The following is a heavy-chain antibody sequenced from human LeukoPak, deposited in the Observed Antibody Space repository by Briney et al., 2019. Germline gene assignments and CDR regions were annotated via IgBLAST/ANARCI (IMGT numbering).Heavy chain of an antibody. CDR2: IYHSGST. Sequence: PSQTLSLTCAVSGGSISSGGYYWSWIRQPPGKGLEWIGYIYHSGSTYYNPSLKSRVTISVDRSKNQFSLKLSSVTAADTAVYYCARDVAAAGNWFDPWGQGTLVTVSS. V-gene: IGHV4-30-2*01. CDR3: ARDVAAAGNWFDP. J-gene: IGHJ5*02. CDR1: GGSISSGGYY. D-gene: IGHD6-13*01.